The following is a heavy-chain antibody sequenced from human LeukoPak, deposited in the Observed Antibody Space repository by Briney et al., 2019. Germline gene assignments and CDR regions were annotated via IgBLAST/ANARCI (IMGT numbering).Heavy chain of an antibody. Sequence: PSETLSLTCTVSGGSISSLYWTWIRQPPGKGLEWIGNIHKSGSTNYNPSLKSRVTISVDTAKNQFSLRLNSVTAADTAVYYCARDRGNGDYGDYFDSWGQGTQVTVSS. V-gene: IGHV4-59*11. D-gene: IGHD4-17*01. CDR2: IHKSGST. CDR1: GGSISSLY. CDR3: ARDRGNGDYGDYFDS. J-gene: IGHJ4*02.